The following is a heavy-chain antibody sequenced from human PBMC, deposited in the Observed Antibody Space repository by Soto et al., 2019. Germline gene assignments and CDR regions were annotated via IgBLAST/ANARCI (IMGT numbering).Heavy chain of an antibody. Sequence: ASVKVSCKASGYTFTSYDINWVRQATGQGLEWMGWMNPNSGNTGYAQKFQGRVTMTRNTSISTAYMELSSLRSEDTAVYYCARGRTPKRGGTRYYYMDVWGKGTTVTVSS. D-gene: IGHD3-16*01. V-gene: IGHV1-8*01. J-gene: IGHJ6*03. CDR2: MNPNSGNT. CDR1: GYTFTSYD. CDR3: ARGRTPKRGGTRYYYMDV.